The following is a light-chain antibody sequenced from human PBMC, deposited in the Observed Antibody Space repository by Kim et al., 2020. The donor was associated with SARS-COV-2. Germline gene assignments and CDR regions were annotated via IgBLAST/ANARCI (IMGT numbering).Light chain of an antibody. J-gene: IGLJ3*02. CDR3: AAWDDSLNGPV. CDR1: SSNIGRNT. CDR2: SKN. Sequence: GQRVTISCSGSSSNIGRNTVNWYQQLPGTAPKLLIYSKNQRPSGVPDRFSGSKSGTSGSLAISGLQSEDEADYYCAAWDDSLNGPVFGGGTQLTVL. V-gene: IGLV1-44*01.